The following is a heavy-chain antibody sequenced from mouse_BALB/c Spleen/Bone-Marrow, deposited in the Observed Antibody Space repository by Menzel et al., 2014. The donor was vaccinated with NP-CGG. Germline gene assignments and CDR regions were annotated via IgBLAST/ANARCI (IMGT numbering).Heavy chain of an antibody. V-gene: IGHV5-6-2*01. D-gene: IGHD2-10*02. Sequence: DVMLVESGGGLVKLGGSPKLSCAASGFTFSSYYMSWVRQTPEKRLELVAAINSNGGSTYYPDTVKGRFTISRDNAKNTLYLQMSSLKSEDTALYYCARSPYGNHFDYWGQGTTLTVSS. CDR1: GFTFSSYY. CDR2: INSNGGST. CDR3: ARSPYGNHFDY. J-gene: IGHJ2*01.